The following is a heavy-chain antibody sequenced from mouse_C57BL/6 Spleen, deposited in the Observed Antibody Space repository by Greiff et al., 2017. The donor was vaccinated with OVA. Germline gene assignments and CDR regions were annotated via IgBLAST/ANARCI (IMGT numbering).Heavy chain of an antibody. J-gene: IGHJ4*01. Sequence: VKQSCKASGYTFTSYWMQWVKQRPGQGLEWIGEIDPSDSYTNYNQKFKGKATLTVDTSSSTAYMQLSSLTSEDSAVYYCARPDWGYAMDYWGQGTSVTVSS. CDR2: IDPSDSYT. CDR3: ARPDWGYAMDY. CDR1: GYTFTSYW. V-gene: IGHV1-50*01.